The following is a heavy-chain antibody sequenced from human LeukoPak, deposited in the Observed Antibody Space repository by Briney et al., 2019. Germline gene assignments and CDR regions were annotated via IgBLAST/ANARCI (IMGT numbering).Heavy chain of an antibody. J-gene: IGHJ4*02. CDR3: AIHCSGGSCSRSYYFDY. CDR1: GYTFSSYA. V-gene: IGHV1-3*01. Sequence: ASVKVSCKASGYTFSSYAMHWVRQAPGQRLEWMGWINAGNGNTKYSQKLQDRITFTSDTSASTAYMELSSLRSEDTAVYYCAIHCSGGSCSRSYYFDYWGQGTLVTVSS. CDR2: INAGNGNT. D-gene: IGHD2-15*01.